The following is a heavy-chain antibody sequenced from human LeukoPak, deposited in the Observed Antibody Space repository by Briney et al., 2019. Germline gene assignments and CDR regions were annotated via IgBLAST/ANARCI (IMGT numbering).Heavy chain of an antibody. CDR2: ISGSGGST. D-gene: IGHD2-15*01. CDR3: AKVGVVVVAAKGLDY. V-gene: IGHV3-23*01. CDR1: GFTFSSYA. J-gene: IGHJ4*02. Sequence: GGSLRLSXAASGFTFSSYAMSWVRQAPGKGLEWVSAISGSGGSTYYADSVKGRFTISRDNSKNTLYLQMNSLRAEDTAVYYCAKVGVVVVAAKGLDYWGQGTLVTVSS.